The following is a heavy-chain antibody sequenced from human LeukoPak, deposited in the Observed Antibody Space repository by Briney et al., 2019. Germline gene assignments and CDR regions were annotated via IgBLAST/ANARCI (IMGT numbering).Heavy chain of an antibody. D-gene: IGHD1-20*01. CDR3: AKEPLTGGDRYFDL. J-gene: IGHJ2*01. CDR2: IRYDGSNT. Sequence: QPGGSLRLSCAASGFSFSSYGMQWVRQAPGKWLEWVAFIRYDGSNTYYADSVKGRITISRDNSKNTLYLQMNSLRAEDTAVYYCAKEPLTGGDRYFDLWGRGTLVTVSS. V-gene: IGHV3-30*02. CDR1: GFSFSSYG.